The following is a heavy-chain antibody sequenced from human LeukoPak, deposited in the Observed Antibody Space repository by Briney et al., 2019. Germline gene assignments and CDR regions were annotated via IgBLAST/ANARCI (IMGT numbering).Heavy chain of an antibody. J-gene: IGHJ6*03. CDR2: ISSSSYI. D-gene: IGHD1-26*01. CDR3: ARDLSGATTGYYYYYMDV. CDR1: GFTFSSYS. Sequence: PGGSLRLSCAASGFTFSSYSTNWVRQAPGKGLEWVSSISSSSYIYYADSVKGRFTISRDNAKNSLYLQMNSLRAEDTAVYYCARDLSGATTGYYYYYMDVWGKGTTVTVSS. V-gene: IGHV3-21*01.